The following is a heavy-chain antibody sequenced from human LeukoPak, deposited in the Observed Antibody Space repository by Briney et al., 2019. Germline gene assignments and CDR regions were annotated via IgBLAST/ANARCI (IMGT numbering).Heavy chain of an antibody. Sequence: ASVKVSCKASGGSFSSYAISWVRQAPGQGLEWMGGIIPILGTANYAQKFQDRVTITTDESTTTAYMELSSLSSEDTAVYYCASVVGYGGIPSDFWGQGTLVTVSS. CDR3: ASVVGYGGIPSDF. J-gene: IGHJ4*02. CDR2: IIPILGTA. D-gene: IGHD4-23*01. CDR1: GGSFSSYA. V-gene: IGHV1-69*05.